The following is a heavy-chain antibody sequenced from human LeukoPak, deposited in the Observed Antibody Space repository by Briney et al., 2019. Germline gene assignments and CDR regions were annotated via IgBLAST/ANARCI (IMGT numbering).Heavy chain of an antibody. V-gene: IGHV4-39*01. CDR2: IYYHGTT. J-gene: IGHJ3*02. D-gene: IGHD6-6*01. CDR1: GDSMSSSNYY. Sequence: PSETLSLTRSVSGDSMSSSNYYWGWIRQSPGKGLEWIGSIYYHGTTYYNPSLKSRVTISVNTPKNQLSLKLSSVTAADTAIYFCSAIVPDDAFDIWGQGTMVTVSS. CDR3: SAIVPDDAFDI.